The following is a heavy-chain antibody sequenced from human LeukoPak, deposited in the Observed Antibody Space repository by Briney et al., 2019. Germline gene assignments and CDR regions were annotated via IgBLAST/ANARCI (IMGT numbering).Heavy chain of an antibody. Sequence: GGSLRLSCAASGFTFSGYWMHWVRQAPGKGLLCVSRINSDGSSTNYADSVKGRFTISRDNAKNTLYLQMNSLRAEDTAVYYCARLDTAMVTYPFDIWGQGTTVTVSS. D-gene: IGHD5-18*01. CDR1: GFTFSGYW. V-gene: IGHV3-74*01. J-gene: IGHJ3*02. CDR2: INSDGSST. CDR3: ARLDTAMVTYPFDI.